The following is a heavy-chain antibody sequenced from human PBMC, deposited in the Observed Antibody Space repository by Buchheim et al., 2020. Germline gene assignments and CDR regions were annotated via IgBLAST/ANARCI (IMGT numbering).Heavy chain of an antibody. J-gene: IGHJ4*02. CDR3: ARELSFKSASPMVQGEHYFDY. D-gene: IGHD3-10*01. Sequence: QVQLVQSGAEVKKPGASVKVSCKASGYTFTGYYMHWVRQAPGQGLEWMGRINPNSGGTNYAQKFQGRVTMTRDTSISTAYMELSRLRSDDTAVYYCARELSFKSASPMVQGEHYFDYWGQGTL. CDR2: INPNSGGT. CDR1: GYTFTGYY. V-gene: IGHV1-2*06.